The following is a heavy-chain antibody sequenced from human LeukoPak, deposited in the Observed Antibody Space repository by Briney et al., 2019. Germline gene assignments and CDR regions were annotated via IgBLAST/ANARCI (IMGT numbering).Heavy chain of an antibody. CDR2: TYYRSKWYN. D-gene: IGHD3-3*01. Sequence: SQTLSLTCAISGDSVSSNSAAWNWIRQSPSRGLEWLGRTYYRSKWYNDYAVSVKSRITINPDTSKNQFSLKLSSVTAADTAVYYCARQGITIFGVVIQFDYWGQGTLVTVSS. V-gene: IGHV6-1*01. J-gene: IGHJ4*02. CDR3: ARQGITIFGVVIQFDY. CDR1: GDSVSSNSAA.